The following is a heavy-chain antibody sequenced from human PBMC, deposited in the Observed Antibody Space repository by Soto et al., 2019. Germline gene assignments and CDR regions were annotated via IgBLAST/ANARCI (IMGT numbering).Heavy chain of an antibody. V-gene: IGHV1-69*13. CDR2: IIPIFRTT. Sequence: SVKVSCKASGGSFIGQRGSWVGQARGRRREGMGGIIPIFRTTNYARKFQGRLTITADESTNTASMELTSLTSEDTGIYYCGSEPNWGQGTLVTVSS. CDR3: GSEPN. CDR1: GGSFIGQR. J-gene: IGHJ4*02.